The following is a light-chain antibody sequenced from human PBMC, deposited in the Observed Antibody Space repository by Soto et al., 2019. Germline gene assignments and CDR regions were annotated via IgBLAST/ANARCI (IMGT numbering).Light chain of an antibody. V-gene: IGKV1-5*01. CDR3: QQYNSFPLT. CDR1: QSIYKW. J-gene: IGKJ4*01. Sequence: DIQMTQSPSTLSASIGDTVTISCRASQSIYKWLAWYQQKPQKAPKVLIFEAAGLESGVSSRFRGSGSGTEFTLIISGLQPDDLATYYCQQYNSFPLTFGGGTTVEL. CDR2: EAA.